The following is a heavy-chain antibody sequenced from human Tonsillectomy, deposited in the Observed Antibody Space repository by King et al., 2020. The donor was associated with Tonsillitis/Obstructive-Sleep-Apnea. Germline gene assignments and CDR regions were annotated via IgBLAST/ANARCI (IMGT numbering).Heavy chain of an antibody. CDR2: INYGGST. Sequence: VQLQQWGAGLLKPSETLSLTCAVYGGSFSDYYWSWIRQAPGKGLEWIGEINYGGSTRYNPSLRSRVTISVDTSKNQFSLKLTSVTAADTAVYSCARIASGGDYFDSWGLGTLVTVSS. CDR3: ARIASGGDYFDS. J-gene: IGHJ4*02. D-gene: IGHD3-10*01. V-gene: IGHV4-34*01. CDR1: GGSFSDYY.